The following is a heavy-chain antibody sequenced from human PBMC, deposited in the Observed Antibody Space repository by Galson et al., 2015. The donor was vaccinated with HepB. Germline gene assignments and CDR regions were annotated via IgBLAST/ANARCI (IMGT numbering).Heavy chain of an antibody. CDR2: IWYDGSNK. J-gene: IGHJ6*02. D-gene: IGHD5-18*01. CDR3: ARDQGTAMVYYYYYYGMDV. CDR1: GFTFSSYG. V-gene: IGHV3-33*01. Sequence: SLRLSCAASGFTFSSYGMHWVRQAPGKGLEWVAVIWYDGSNKYFADSVKGRFTISRDNSKNTLYLQMNSLRAEDTAVYYCARDQGTAMVYYYYYYGMDVWGQGTLVTVSS.